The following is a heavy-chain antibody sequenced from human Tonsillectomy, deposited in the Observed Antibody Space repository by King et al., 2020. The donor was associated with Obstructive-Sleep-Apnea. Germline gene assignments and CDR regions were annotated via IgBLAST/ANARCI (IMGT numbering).Heavy chain of an antibody. CDR1: GFTFSSYS. V-gene: IGHV3-48*04. CDR3: ARDFVRGSYYRGYYYYYGMDV. D-gene: IGHD1-26*01. Sequence: VQLVESGGGLVQPGGSLRLSCAASGFTFSSYSMNWVRQAPGKGLEWFSYISSSSSTIYYADSVKGRFTISRDNAKNSLYLQMNSLRAEYTAVYYCARDFVRGSYYRGYYYYYGMDVWGQGTTVTVSS. J-gene: IGHJ6*02. CDR2: ISSSSSTI.